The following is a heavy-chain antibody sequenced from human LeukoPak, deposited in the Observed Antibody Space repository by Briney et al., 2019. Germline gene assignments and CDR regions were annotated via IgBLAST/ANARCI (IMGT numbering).Heavy chain of an antibody. CDR3: ARVITIFGVVLTYGMDV. Sequence: GGSLRLSCATSGFTFSSYAMHWVRQAPGKGLEWVAVISYDGSNKYYADSVKGRFTISRDNSKNTLYLQMNSLRAEDTAVYYCARVITIFGVVLTYGMDVWGQGTTVTVSS. CDR2: ISYDGSNK. V-gene: IGHV3-30-3*01. J-gene: IGHJ6*02. CDR1: GFTFSSYA. D-gene: IGHD3-3*01.